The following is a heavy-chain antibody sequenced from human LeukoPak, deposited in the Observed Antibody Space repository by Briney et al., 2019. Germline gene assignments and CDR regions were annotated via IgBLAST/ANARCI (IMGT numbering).Heavy chain of an antibody. Sequence: GGSLRLSCAASGFTFSSYEMNWVRQAPGKGLEWVSYISSSGSTIYYADSVKGRFTISRDNAKSSLYLQMNSLRAEDTAVYYCARDKRGLGISYFDYWGQGTLVTVSS. CDR1: GFTFSSYE. CDR2: ISSSGSTI. CDR3: ARDKRGLGISYFDY. D-gene: IGHD3/OR15-3a*01. V-gene: IGHV3-48*03. J-gene: IGHJ4*02.